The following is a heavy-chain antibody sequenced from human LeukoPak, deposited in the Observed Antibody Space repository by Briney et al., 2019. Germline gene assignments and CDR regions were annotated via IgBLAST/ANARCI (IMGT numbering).Heavy chain of an antibody. CDR3: ARFYYDSSGFYYYFDY. CDR1: GGSVSSGSYY. D-gene: IGHD3-22*01. V-gene: IGHV4-61*01. J-gene: IGHJ4*02. CDR2: IYYTGST. Sequence: PETLSLTCTVSGGSVSSGSYYWSWIRQPPGKGLKWVGYIYYTGSTNYNPSLKSRVTISVDTSKNQFSLKLSSVTAADTAVYYCARFYYDSSGFYYYFDYWGQGALVTVSS.